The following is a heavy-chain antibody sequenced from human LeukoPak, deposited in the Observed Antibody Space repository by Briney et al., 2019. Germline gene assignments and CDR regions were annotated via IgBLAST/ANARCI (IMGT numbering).Heavy chain of an antibody. CDR1: GYTFSSYD. CDR2: MNPDTGNS. CDR3: ARLSQTPPYYDTSVYYLGY. Sequence: ASVKVSCKGSGYTFSSYDINWVRQATGQGLEWMGWMNPDTGNSGYAQKFQGRVTMTRDTSISTAYMELSSLGSEDTAVYYCARLSQTPPYYDTSVYYLGYWGQGTLVTVSS. D-gene: IGHD3-22*01. V-gene: IGHV1-8*01. J-gene: IGHJ4*02.